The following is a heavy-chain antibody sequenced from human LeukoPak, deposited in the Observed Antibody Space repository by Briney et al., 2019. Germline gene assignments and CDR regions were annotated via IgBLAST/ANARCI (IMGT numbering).Heavy chain of an antibody. CDR1: GFTFSSYA. Sequence: GGSLRLSCAASGFTFSSYAMSWVRQAPGKGLEWVSAISDGGGTTYYADSVQGRFTISRDYSKNTLFLQMNSLRLEDTAVYYCARESAVTLADYGFDVWGQGTTAIVSS. J-gene: IGHJ6*02. CDR2: ISDGGGTT. CDR3: ARESAVTLADYGFDV. V-gene: IGHV3-23*01. D-gene: IGHD4-17*01.